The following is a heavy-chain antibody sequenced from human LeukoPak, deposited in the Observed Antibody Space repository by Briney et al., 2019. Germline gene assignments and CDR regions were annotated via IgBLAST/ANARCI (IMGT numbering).Heavy chain of an antibody. Sequence: GGSLRLSCVGSGFIFSAYWMAWVRQAPGKGPEWVANINEDGGEERYVDSVRGRFTISRDNTKNSLSLQMNSLRDEDTAVYYCARDGTVTTKSSEYYYYGMDVWGQGTTVTVSS. CDR2: INEDGGEE. CDR1: GFIFSAYW. CDR3: ARDGTVTTKSSEYYYYGMDV. J-gene: IGHJ6*02. V-gene: IGHV3-7*01. D-gene: IGHD4-17*01.